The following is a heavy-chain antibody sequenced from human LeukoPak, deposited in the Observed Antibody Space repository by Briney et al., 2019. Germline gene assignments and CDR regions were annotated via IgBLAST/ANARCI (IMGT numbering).Heavy chain of an antibody. D-gene: IGHD6-19*01. CDR1: GYTFRSYA. V-gene: IGHV3-23*01. Sequence: GGSLRLSCAASGYTFRSYAMSWVRQAPGRGLEWVSAISGSGGSIYYADSVKGRFTITRNNSKNTLYLQMNSLRAEDTAVYYCAKASSGWSIYDYWGQGTLVTVSS. J-gene: IGHJ4*02. CDR3: AKASSGWSIYDY. CDR2: ISGSGGSI.